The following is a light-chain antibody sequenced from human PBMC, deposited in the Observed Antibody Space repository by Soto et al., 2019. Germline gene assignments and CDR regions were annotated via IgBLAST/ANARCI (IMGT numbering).Light chain of an antibody. CDR3: FSYAGKSGV. CDR1: SNDVGGYNL. V-gene: IGLV2-23*02. Sequence: QSVLTQPASVSGSPGQSITISCTGTSNDVGGYNLVSWYQQHPGKAPKLIIYEVTKRPSGVSNRFSGSKSGNTASLTISGLQAEDEADYYCFSYAGKSGVFGTGTKATVL. CDR2: EVT. J-gene: IGLJ1*01.